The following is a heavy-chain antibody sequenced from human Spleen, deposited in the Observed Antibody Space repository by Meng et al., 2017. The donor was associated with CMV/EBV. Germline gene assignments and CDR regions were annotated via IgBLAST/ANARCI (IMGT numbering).Heavy chain of an antibody. CDR2: ISAYNGNT. V-gene: IGHV1-18*01. J-gene: IGHJ6*02. D-gene: IGHD3-10*01. CDR3: ARVEKYYYGSGSYFGYYYGMDV. Sequence: ASVKVSCKTSGYTFTNYGISWVRQAPGQGLEWMGWISAYNGNTNYAQKLQGRVTMTTDTSTTTAYMELSRLRSDDTAVYYCARVEKYYYGSGSYFGYYYGMDVWGQGTTVTVSS. CDR1: GYTFTNYG.